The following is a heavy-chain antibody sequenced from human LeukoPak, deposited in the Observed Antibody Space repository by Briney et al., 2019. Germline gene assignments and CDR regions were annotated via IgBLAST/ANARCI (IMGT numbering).Heavy chain of an antibody. J-gene: IGHJ5*02. Sequence: PGGSLRLSCEVSGFRFSDYAMNWVRQAPGKGLEWVSTSRASGSIAFYADSVKGRFTISRDFSKNTLYLQMNSLRVEDTAVYYCAYLGLSSDWNDVPGPQIDTWGQGTLVIVSS. CDR3: AYLGLSSDWNDVPGPQIDT. D-gene: IGHD1-1*01. CDR2: SRASGSIA. CDR1: GFRFSDYA. V-gene: IGHV3-23*01.